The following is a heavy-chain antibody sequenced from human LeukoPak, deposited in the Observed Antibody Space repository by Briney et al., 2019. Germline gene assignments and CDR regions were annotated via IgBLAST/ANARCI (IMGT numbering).Heavy chain of an antibody. Sequence: GESLKISCKGSGYSFTNYWIGWVRQMPGKGLEWMGIIYPGDSDVRYSPSFQGQVTISADKSISPASLPWSSLKASDTAMYYCARGPRYFDPWGQGTLVTVSS. J-gene: IGHJ5*02. CDR3: ARGPRYFDP. CDR2: IYPGDSDV. V-gene: IGHV5-51*01. CDR1: GYSFTNYW. D-gene: IGHD2-15*01.